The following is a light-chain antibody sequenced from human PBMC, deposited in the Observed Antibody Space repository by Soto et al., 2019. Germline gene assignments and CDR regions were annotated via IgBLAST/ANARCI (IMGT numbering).Light chain of an antibody. J-gene: IGLJ2*01. V-gene: IGLV2-11*01. CDR3: CSYAGGYSVV. CDR1: SSDVGFYNY. Sequence: QSALTQPRSVSGSPGQSVTISCTGTSSDVGFYNYVSWYQHHPGKAPKLMLYDVIKRPSGVPDRFSGSKSGNTASLTISGLQTEDEADYYCCSYAGGYSVVFGGGNQLTVL. CDR2: DVI.